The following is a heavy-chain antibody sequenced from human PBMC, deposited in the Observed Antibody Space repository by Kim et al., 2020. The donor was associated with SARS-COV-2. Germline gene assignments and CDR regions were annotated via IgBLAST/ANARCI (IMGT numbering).Heavy chain of an antibody. Sequence: SETLSLTCTVSGGSISSGGYYWSWIRQHPGKGLEWIGYIYYSGSTYYNPSLKSRVTISVDTSKNQFSLKLSSVTAADTAVYYCARARITVIVVVMEFDHWGEGTLVTVSS. J-gene: IGHJ4*02. CDR1: GGSISSGGYY. CDR3: ARARITVIVVVMEFDH. V-gene: IGHV4-31*03. CDR2: IYYSGST. D-gene: IGHD3-22*01.